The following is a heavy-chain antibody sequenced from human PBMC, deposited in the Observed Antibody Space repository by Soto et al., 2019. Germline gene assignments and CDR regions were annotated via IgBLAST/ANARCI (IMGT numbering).Heavy chain of an antibody. CDR3: ATAVSYRFDH. CDR1: GFTFSNYW. Sequence: GGSLRLSCATSGFTFSNYWIHWVRQAPGEGLVWVSRINPDATTINYADSVKGRFTVSRDNAKNTLYLQMNSLRAEDTAVYYCATAVSYRFDHWGQGPLVTVSS. CDR2: INPDATTI. J-gene: IGHJ5*02. V-gene: IGHV3-74*01. D-gene: IGHD3-10*01.